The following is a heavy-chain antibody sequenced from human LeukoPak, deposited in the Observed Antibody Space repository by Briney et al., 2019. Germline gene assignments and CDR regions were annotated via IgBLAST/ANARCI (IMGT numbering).Heavy chain of an antibody. CDR1: GFTFSNYW. D-gene: IGHD3-16*01. CDR3: ARGGSPIKGRFDF. J-gene: IGHJ4*02. CDR2: INQDGSEK. V-gene: IGHV3-7*05. Sequence: GGSLRLSCAASGFTFSNYWMSWVRQAPGKGLEWVANINQDGSEKYYVDSVKGRFTISRDNAKNSLYLRMNSLRGGDTAVYYCARGGSPIKGRFDFWGQGTLVTVSS.